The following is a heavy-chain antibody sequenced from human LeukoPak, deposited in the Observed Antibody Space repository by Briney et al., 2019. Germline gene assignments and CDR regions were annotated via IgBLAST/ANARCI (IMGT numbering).Heavy chain of an antibody. CDR1: GFTFDDYG. CDR3: ASFIHDSSGYYFGRGYFDY. D-gene: IGHD3-22*01. V-gene: IGHV3-53*01. J-gene: IGHJ4*02. Sequence: GGSLRLSCAASGFTFDDYGMSWVRQAPGKGLEWVSVIYSGGSTYYADSVKGRFTISRDNSKNTLYLQMNSLRAEDTAVYYCASFIHDSSGYYFGRGYFDYWGQGTLVTVSS. CDR2: IYSGGST.